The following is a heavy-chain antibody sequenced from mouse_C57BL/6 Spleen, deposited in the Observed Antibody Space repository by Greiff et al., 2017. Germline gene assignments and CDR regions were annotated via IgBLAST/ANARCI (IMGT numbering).Heavy chain of an antibody. CDR2: INPSSGYT. V-gene: IGHV1-4*01. Sequence: QVQLKESGAELARPGASVKMSCKASGYTFTSYTMHWVKQRPGQGLEWIGYINPSSGYTKYNQKFKDKATLTADKSSSTAYMQLSSLTSEDSAVYYCARGDYPSMDYWGQGTSVTVSS. CDR3: ARGDYPSMDY. D-gene: IGHD2-4*01. J-gene: IGHJ4*01. CDR1: GYTFTSYT.